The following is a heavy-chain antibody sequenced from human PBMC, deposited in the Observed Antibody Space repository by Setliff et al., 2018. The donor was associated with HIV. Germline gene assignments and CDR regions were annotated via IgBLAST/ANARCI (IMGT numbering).Heavy chain of an antibody. V-gene: IGHV7-4-1*02. CDR3: ARDLPLPGIAVAASMGRDYYYSMDV. CDR1: GYNVTVSA. CDR2: INTKTGNP. Sequence: ASVKVSCKASGYNVTVSAFNWVRQAPGQALEWLGWINTKTGNPTYAQGLTGQFVFSLDTSVNTAYLQVSSLETEDTAVYYCARDLPLPGIAVAASMGRDYYYSMDVWGQGTTVTVSS. J-gene: IGHJ6*02. D-gene: IGHD6-19*01.